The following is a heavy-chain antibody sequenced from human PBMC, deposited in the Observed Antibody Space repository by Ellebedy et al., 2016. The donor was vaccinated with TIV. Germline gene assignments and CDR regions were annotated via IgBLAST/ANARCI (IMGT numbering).Heavy chain of an antibody. CDR1: GFTFSPYA. CDR3: AKDRASGDGYWVFDS. Sequence: PGGSLRLSCAASGFTFSPYAMAWVRQAPGKGLEWVSGIVGSGAEKYADSVKGRFTISRDNSKRTVDLQMRSVRAEDTAVYFCAKDRASGDGYWVFDSWGQGTMVPVSS. V-gene: IGHV3-23*01. J-gene: IGHJ4*02. D-gene: IGHD2-21*02. CDR2: IVGSGA.